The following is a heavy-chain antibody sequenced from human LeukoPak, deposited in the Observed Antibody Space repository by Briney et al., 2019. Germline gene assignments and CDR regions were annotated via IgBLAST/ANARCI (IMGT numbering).Heavy chain of an antibody. V-gene: IGHV1-69*05. CDR2: IIPIFGTA. CDR1: GYTFTSYA. CDR3: ARDSRVGLYYYMDV. D-gene: IGHD1-26*01. J-gene: IGHJ6*03. Sequence: SVKVSCKASGYTFTSYAISWVRQAPGQGLEWMGGIIPIFGTANYAQKFQGRVTITTDESTSTAYMELSSLRSEDTAVYYRARDSRVGLYYYMDVWGKGTTVTVSS.